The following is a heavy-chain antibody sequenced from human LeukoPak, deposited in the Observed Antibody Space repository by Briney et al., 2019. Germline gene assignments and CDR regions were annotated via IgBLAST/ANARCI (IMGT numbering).Heavy chain of an antibody. CDR1: GFTFSSYG. V-gene: IGHV3-30*03. J-gene: IGHJ4*02. Sequence: PGGSLRLSCAASGFTFSSYGMHWVRQAPGKGLEWVAVISYDGSNKYYADSVKGRFTISRDNSKNTLYLQMNSLRVDDTAVYYCAPIGGWGTYPLDYWGQGPLVTVSS. D-gene: IGHD3-16*01. CDR3: APIGGWGTYPLDY. CDR2: ISYDGSNK.